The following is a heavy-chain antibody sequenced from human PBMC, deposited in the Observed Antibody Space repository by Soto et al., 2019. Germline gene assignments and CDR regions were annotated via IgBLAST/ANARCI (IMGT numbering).Heavy chain of an antibody. V-gene: IGHV3-30-3*01. J-gene: IGHJ6*02. CDR3: ARDREGYCTGGSCYEYGMDV. CDR1: GFTFISYA. Sequence: QVQLVESGGGVVQPGRSLRLSCVASGFTFISYAMHWVRQAPGKGLEWVAVISYDGSNKYYADSVKGRFTISRDNSKNTLYLQMNSLRAEDRAVYYCARDREGYCTGGSCYEYGMDVWGQGTTVTVSS. D-gene: IGHD2-15*01. CDR2: ISYDGSNK.